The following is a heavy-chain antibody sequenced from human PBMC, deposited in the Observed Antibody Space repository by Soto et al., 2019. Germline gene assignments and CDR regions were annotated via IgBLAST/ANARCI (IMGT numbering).Heavy chain of an antibody. CDR3: VQSRCGGDCLQSYSSHSYYGLDV. V-gene: IGHV2-5*02. J-gene: IGHJ6*02. CDR1: GFSLSTTGVG. D-gene: IGHD2-21*02. CDR2: IYWDDDK. Sequence: QITLKESGPTLVKPTQTLTLTCTFSGFSLSTTGVGVGWIRQPPGKALEWLALIYWDDDKRYNPSLNSRLTITNDTSKNQVVLAMTNMDPVDTATFYCVQSRCGGDCLQSYSSHSYYGLDVWGQGTTVTLSS.